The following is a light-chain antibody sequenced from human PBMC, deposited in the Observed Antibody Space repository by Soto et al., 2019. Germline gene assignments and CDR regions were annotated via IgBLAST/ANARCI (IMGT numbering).Light chain of an antibody. Sequence: QSVLTQPPSVSGAPGQRVTISCTGSSSSIGAGYDVHWYQQVPGTAPKLLIYGNTNRPSGVPDRFSASQSGTSASLAITGLQADDEADYYCQSYDSGLSGVVFGGGTKVTVL. CDR3: QSYDSGLSGVV. J-gene: IGLJ3*02. V-gene: IGLV1-40*01. CDR1: SSSIGAGYD. CDR2: GNT.